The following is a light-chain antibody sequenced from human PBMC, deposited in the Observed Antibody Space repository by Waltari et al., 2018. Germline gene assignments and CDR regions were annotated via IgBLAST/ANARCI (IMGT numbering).Light chain of an antibody. V-gene: IGKV3-20*01. Sequence: EIVLTQSPGTLSLSPGERVTLSCRASQSVTSLAWYQHKPGQAPRLVIYGASTRATGLPDTFSGSGSGTDFTLTISRLEPEDFAVYYCQQYGSLPLTFGGGTKVEIK. CDR3: QQYGSLPLT. CDR2: GAS. J-gene: IGKJ4*01. CDR1: QSVTS.